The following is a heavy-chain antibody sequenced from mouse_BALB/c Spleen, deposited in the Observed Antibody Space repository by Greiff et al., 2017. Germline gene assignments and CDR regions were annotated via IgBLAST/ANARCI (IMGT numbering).Heavy chain of an antibody. D-gene: IGHD1-1*01. V-gene: IGHV5-6-5*01. CDR2: ISSGGST. Sequence: EVQLVESGGGLVTPGGSLKLSCAASGFTFSSYAMSWVRQTPEKRLEWVASISSGGSTYYPDSVKGRVTISRDNARNILYLQMSSLRSEDTAMYYCARGYGSSYYFDYWGQGTTLTVSS. CDR3: ARGYGSSYYFDY. CDR1: GFTFSSYA. J-gene: IGHJ2*01.